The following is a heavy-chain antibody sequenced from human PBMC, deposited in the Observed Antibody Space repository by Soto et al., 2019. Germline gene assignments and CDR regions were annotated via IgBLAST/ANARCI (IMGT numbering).Heavy chain of an antibody. D-gene: IGHD3-10*02. J-gene: IGHJ4*02. CDR3: ARDRSPSRYMVGIGDVSTAPDY. CDR1: GDSKSGYV. V-gene: IGHV1-69*01. CDR2: IIPIFGPA. Sequence: VNGYWTTAGDSKSGYVSSWRINTKRKGLEWMGGIIPIFGPANYAPKLQGRVTITADEATSTAYMELSSLRSEDTAVYYCARDRSPSRYMVGIGDVSTAPDYWGKGTLV.